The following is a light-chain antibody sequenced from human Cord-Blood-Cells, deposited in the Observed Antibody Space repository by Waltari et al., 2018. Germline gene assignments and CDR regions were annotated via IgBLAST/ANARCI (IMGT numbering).Light chain of an antibody. CDR3: QVWDSSSDHPGVV. Sequence: HVLTQPPSVSVAPGKPARIPCGGNNIGSKSVPWYQQKPGQAPVLVVYDDSDRPSGIPERFSGSNSGNTATLTISRVEAGDEADYYCQVWDSSSDHPGVVFGGGTKLTVL. J-gene: IGLJ2*01. V-gene: IGLV3-21*03. CDR2: DDS. CDR1: NIGSKS.